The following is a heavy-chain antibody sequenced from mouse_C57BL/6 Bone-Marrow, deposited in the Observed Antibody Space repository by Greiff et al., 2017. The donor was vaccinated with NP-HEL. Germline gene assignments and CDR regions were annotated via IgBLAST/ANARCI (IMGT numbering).Heavy chain of an antibody. V-gene: IGHV3-5*01. CDR3: ARDHVGSTTPVGFDY. Sequence: EVQLQQSGPGLVKPSQTVFLTCTVTGISITTGNYRWSWIRQFPGNKLEWIGYIYYSGTITYNPSLTSRTTITRDTPKNQFFLEMNSLTAEDTATYYCARDHVGSTTPVGFDYWGQGTTLTVSS. J-gene: IGHJ2*01. CDR2: IYYSGTI. D-gene: IGHD1-1*01. CDR1: GISITTGNYR.